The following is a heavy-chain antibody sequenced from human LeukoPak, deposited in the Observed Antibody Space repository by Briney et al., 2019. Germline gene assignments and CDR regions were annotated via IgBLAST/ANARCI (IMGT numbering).Heavy chain of an antibody. D-gene: IGHD3-3*01. CDR1: GGTFSSYA. CDR2: IFPIFGIA. V-gene: IGHV1-69*04. CDR3: ARPTWSGYDYYYYGMDV. Sequence: SVKVSCKASGGTFSSYAISWVRQAPGQGLEWMGRIFPIFGIANYAQKFQGRVTITADKSTSTAYMELSSLRSEDTAVYYCARPTWSGYDYYYYGMDVWGQGTTVTVSS. J-gene: IGHJ6*02.